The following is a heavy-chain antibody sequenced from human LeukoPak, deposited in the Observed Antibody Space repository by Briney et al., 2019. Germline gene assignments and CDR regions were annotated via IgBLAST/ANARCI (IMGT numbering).Heavy chain of an antibody. Sequence: PSETLSLACTVSGGSISSYYWSWIRQPPGKGLEWIGYIYYSGSTNYNPSLKSRVTISVDTSKNQFSLKLSSVTAADTAVYYCAREEYSYRDGTGQYYFDYWGQGTLVTVSS. CDR3: AREEYSYRDGTGQYYFDY. CDR1: GGSISSYY. V-gene: IGHV4-59*12. J-gene: IGHJ4*02. D-gene: IGHD5-18*01. CDR2: IYYSGST.